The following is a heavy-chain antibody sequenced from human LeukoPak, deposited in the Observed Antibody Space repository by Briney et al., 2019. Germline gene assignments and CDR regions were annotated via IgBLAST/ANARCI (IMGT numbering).Heavy chain of an antibody. CDR3: AKVGGYYYDY. V-gene: IGHV3-15*01. CDR1: GLTFSNAW. J-gene: IGHJ4*02. D-gene: IGHD3-22*01. CDR2: IKSKTDGGTR. Sequence: TTGGSLRLSCEASGLTFSNAWMTWVRQAPGKGLEWVGHIKSKTDGGTRDYAAPVKGRFTISRDDSKNTAYLQMNSLKTEDTAVYYCAKVGGYYYDYWGQGTLVTVSS.